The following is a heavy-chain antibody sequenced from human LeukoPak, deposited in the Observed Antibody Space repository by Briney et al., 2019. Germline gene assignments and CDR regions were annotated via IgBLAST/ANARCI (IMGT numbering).Heavy chain of an antibody. Sequence: GGALRLSCAASGFTFSSYAMSWVRQAPGKGREWVSAISGSGGSTYYADSVKGRFTISRDNSKNTLYLHMNSLRAEDTAVYYCAPGLAFIAAALTWGQGTLVTASS. D-gene: IGHD6-13*01. CDR3: APGLAFIAAALT. CDR2: ISGSGGST. CDR1: GFTFSSYA. J-gene: IGHJ5*02. V-gene: IGHV3-23*01.